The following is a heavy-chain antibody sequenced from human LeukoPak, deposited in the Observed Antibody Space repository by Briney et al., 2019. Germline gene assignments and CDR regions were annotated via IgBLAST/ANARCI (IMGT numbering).Heavy chain of an antibody. Sequence: GSLRLSCAASGFTFSSYAMTWVRQAPGKGLEWIGRIYTSGSTNYNPSLKSRVTMSVDTSKNQFSLKLSSVTAADTAVYYCASLSYSSSQAPEDYWGQGTLVTVSS. CDR2: IYTSGST. CDR3: ASLSYSSSQAPEDY. J-gene: IGHJ4*02. D-gene: IGHD6-13*01. CDR1: GFTFSSYA. V-gene: IGHV4-4*07.